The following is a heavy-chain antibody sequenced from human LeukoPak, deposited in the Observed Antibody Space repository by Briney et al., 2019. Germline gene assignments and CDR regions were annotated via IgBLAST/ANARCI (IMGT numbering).Heavy chain of an antibody. Sequence: ASVKVSCKASGYTFTSYGISWVRQAPGQGLEWMGWISAYNGNTNYAQKLQGRVTMTTGTSTSTAYMELRSLRSDDTAVYYCARVSDYYGSGSYYSWFDPWGQGTLVTVSS. D-gene: IGHD3-10*01. CDR2: ISAYNGNT. CDR1: GYTFTSYG. V-gene: IGHV1-18*01. J-gene: IGHJ5*02. CDR3: ARVSDYYGSGSYYSWFDP.